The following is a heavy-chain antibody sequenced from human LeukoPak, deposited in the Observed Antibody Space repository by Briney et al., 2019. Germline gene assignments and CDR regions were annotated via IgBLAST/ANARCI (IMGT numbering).Heavy chain of an antibody. CDR1: GGSISSRNW. CDR3: ARDNGAIRAYYYHGMDV. CDR2: IYHSGSI. J-gene: IGHJ6*02. D-gene: IGHD2-8*01. V-gene: IGHV4-4*02. Sequence: SETLSLTCAVSGGSISSRNWWSWVRQPPGKGLEWVGEIYHSGSINYNPSLKSRVTISVDKSKNQLSLRLTSVTAADTAVYYCARDNGAIRAYYYHGMDVWGQGTTVTVSS.